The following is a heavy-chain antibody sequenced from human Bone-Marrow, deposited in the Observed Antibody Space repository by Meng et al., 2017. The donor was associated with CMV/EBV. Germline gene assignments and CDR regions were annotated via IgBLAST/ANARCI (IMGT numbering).Heavy chain of an antibody. CDR2: TYYRSRWFN. V-gene: IGHV6-1*01. CDR1: GDTVLRKSAA. Sequence: LSLPLAFSGDTVLRKSAAWNWIRQSQSRGLEWLGRTYYRSRWFNDYTLSVKSRIIINPDTFRNQFSLHLNSVTPEDTAVYYCVRDWAHWGQGTLVTVSS. J-gene: IGHJ4*02. CDR3: VRDWAH. D-gene: IGHD7-27*01.